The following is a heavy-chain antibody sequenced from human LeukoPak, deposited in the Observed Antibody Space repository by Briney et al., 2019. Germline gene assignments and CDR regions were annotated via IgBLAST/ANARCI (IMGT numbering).Heavy chain of an antibody. Sequence: SETLSLTCAVYGGSFSGYYWSWIRQPPGKGLEWIGEINHSGSTNYNPSLKSRVTISVDTSKNQFSLKLSSVTAADTAVYYCAREGLEFYSNYGGLAYWGQGTLVTVSS. CDR3: AREGLEFYSNYGGLAY. CDR2: INHSGST. CDR1: GGSFSGYY. V-gene: IGHV4-34*01. D-gene: IGHD4-11*01. J-gene: IGHJ4*02.